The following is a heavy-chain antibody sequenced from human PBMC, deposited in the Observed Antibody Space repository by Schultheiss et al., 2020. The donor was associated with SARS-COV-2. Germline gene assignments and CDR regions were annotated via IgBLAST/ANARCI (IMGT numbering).Heavy chain of an antibody. J-gene: IGHJ4*02. Sequence: GGSLRLSCAASGFTVSSNYMSWVRQAPGKGLEWVSSISSSSSYIFYADSVKGRFTISRDNVKKSLYLQMNSLRSEDTAVYYCAKDSGSYGTLLFDYWGQGTLVTVSS. V-gene: IGHV3-21*04. CDR1: GFTVSSNY. D-gene: IGHD5-18*01. CDR3: AKDSGSYGTLLFDY. CDR2: ISSSSSYI.